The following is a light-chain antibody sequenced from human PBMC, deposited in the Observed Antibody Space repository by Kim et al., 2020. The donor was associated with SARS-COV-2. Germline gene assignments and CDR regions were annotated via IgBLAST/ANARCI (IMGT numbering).Light chain of an antibody. Sequence: ARGKKAGITGGGNDIGTKRVHWYQQRPGQAPVLVLYYNSGRPSGIPERFSGSNSGNTATLTINRVEAGDEADYYCQVWDISSDHYVFGTGTKVTVL. CDR3: QVWDISSDHYV. CDR1: DIGTKR. CDR2: YNS. J-gene: IGLJ1*01. V-gene: IGLV3-21*04.